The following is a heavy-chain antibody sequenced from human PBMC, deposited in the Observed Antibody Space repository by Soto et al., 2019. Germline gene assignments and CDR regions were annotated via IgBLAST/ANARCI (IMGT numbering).Heavy chain of an antibody. CDR2: IYYSGST. J-gene: IGHJ3*02. D-gene: IGHD3-16*02. Sequence: QLQLQESGPGLVKPSETLSLTCTVSGGSISSSSYYWGWIRQPPGKGLEWIGSIYYSGSTYYNPSLKSRVTISVDTSKNQFSLKLSSVTAADTAVYYCARHLGLRLGELSLYAFDIWGQGTMVTVSS. CDR1: GGSISSSSYY. V-gene: IGHV4-39*01. CDR3: ARHLGLRLGELSLYAFDI.